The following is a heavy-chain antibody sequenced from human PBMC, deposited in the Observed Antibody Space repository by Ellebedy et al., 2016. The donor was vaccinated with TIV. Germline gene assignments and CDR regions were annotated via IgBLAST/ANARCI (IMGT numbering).Heavy chain of an antibody. CDR2: MNPNSGNT. CDR1: GYTFTSYD. D-gene: IGHD2/OR15-2a*01. Sequence: ASVKVSCXASGYTFTSYDINWVRQATGQGLEWMGWMNPNSGNTGYAQKFQGRVTMTRNTSISTAYMELSSLRSEDTAVYYCAREDFSFWYFDLWGRGTLVTVSS. CDR3: AREDFSFWYFDL. J-gene: IGHJ2*01. V-gene: IGHV1-8*01.